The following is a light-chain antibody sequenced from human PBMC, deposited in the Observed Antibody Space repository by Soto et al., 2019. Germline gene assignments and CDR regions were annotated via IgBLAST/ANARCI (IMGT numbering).Light chain of an antibody. V-gene: IGLV2-11*01. J-gene: IGLJ2*01. CDR2: DVS. CDR3: CSYAGSYPGV. Sequence: QSALTQPRSVSGSPGQSVTISCTGTSSDVGGYNYVSLYQQHPGKAPKLMIYDVSKRPSGVPDRFSGSKSGNTASLTISGLQAEDEADYYCCSYAGSYPGVFGGGTKLTVL. CDR1: SSDVGGYNY.